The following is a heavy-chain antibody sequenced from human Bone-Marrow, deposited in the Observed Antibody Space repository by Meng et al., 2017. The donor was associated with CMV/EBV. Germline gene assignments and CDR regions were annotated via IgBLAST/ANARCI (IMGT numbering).Heavy chain of an antibody. CDR2: INHSGST. D-gene: IGHD3-10*01. Sequence: SETLSLTCAVYGGSFSGYYWSWIRQPPGKGLEWIGEINHSGSTNYNPSLKSRVTISVDTSKNQFSLKLSSVTAADTAVYYCARAPMVRGAPFDYWGQGTLVTVSS. J-gene: IGHJ4*02. CDR3: ARAPMVRGAPFDY. V-gene: IGHV4-34*01. CDR1: GGSFSGYY.